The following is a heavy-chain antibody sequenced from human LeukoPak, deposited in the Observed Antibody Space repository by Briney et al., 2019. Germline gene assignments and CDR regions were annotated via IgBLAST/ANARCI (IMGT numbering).Heavy chain of an antibody. V-gene: IGHV3-30*04. CDR1: GFTFSSYA. Sequence: GGSLRLSCAASGFTFSSYAMHWVRQALGKGLEWVAGISYDGSNKYYADSVKGRFTISRDNSKNTLYLQMNSLRAEDTAVYYCARSIAAADTAINYFDYWGQGTLVTVSS. D-gene: IGHD6-13*01. CDR3: ARSIAAADTAINYFDY. J-gene: IGHJ4*02. CDR2: ISYDGSNK.